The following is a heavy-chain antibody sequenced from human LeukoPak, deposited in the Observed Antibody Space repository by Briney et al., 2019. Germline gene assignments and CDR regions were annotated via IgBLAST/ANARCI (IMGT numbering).Heavy chain of an antibody. V-gene: IGHV3-66*01. D-gene: IGHD3-22*01. CDR2: IYSGGNT. Sequence: TGGSLRLSCAASGFTVSSNYMSWVRQAPEKGLEWVSLIYSGGNTYYADSVKGRFTISRDNSKNSLYLQMNSLRAEDTAVYYCARDRRGSGYYWYYFDYWGQGTLVTVSS. CDR1: GFTVSSNY. CDR3: ARDRRGSGYYWYYFDY. J-gene: IGHJ4*02.